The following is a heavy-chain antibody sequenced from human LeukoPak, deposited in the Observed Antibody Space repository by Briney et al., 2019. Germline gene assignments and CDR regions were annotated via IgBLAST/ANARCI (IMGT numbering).Heavy chain of an antibody. CDR2: ISGSGGST. D-gene: IGHD6-19*01. J-gene: IGHJ4*02. CDR3: AKDRGEWLVPGYYFDY. V-gene: IGHV3-23*01. Sequence: GGSLRLSCAASGFTFSSYAMSWVRQAPGKGLEWVSAISGSGGSTYYADSVKGRFTISRDNSKNTLYLQMNSLRAEDTAVYYCAKDRGEWLVPGYYFDYWGQGTLVTVSS. CDR1: GFTFSSYA.